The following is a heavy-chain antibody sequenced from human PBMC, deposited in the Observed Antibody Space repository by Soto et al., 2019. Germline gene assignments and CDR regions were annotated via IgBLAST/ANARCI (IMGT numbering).Heavy chain of an antibody. CDR3: ARLHSHGTYGMDV. CDR2: IIPIFGTT. Sequence: SVKVSCKASGGSFTYTLSWARQAPGQGLEWMGGIIPIFGTTNYAQKFQGRVTITADESTKTAYMELSTLRSEDTAVYYCARLHSHGTYGMDVWGQGTTVTVSS. CDR1: GGSFTYT. V-gene: IGHV1-69*13. D-gene: IGHD5-18*01. J-gene: IGHJ6*02.